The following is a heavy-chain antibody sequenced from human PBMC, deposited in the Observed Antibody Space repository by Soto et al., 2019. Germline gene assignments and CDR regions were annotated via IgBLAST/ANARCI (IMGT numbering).Heavy chain of an antibody. V-gene: IGHV5-10-1*01. CDR1: GYSFTSYW. J-gene: IGHJ3*02. D-gene: IGHD6-19*01. CDR3: ASYNIAVAGTHAFDI. Sequence: GESLKISCKGSGYSFTSYWISWVRQMPGKGLEWMGRIDPSDSYTNYSPSFQGHVTISADKSISTAYLQWSSLKASDTAMYYCASYNIAVAGTHAFDIWGQGTMVTVSS. CDR2: IDPSDSYT.